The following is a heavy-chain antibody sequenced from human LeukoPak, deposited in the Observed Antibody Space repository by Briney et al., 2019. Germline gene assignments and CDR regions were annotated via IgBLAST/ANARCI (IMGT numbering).Heavy chain of an antibody. J-gene: IGHJ3*02. Sequence: PGGSLRLSCVASGLTFNSNYMAWVRQAPGKGLEWVGRTGNKANSYTTKYAASVKGRFTISRDDSKNSLYLQMNSLKTEDTAVYYCARALPGAKNAFDIWGQGTMVTVSS. CDR3: ARALPGAKNAFDI. V-gene: IGHV3-72*01. CDR1: GLTFNSNY. CDR2: TGNKANSYTT. D-gene: IGHD1-1*01.